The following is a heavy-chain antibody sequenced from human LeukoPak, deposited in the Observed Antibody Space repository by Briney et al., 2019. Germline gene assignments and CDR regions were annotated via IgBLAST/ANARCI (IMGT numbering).Heavy chain of an antibody. Sequence: PGGSLRLSCAASGFTFSSYGMHWVLQAPGKGLEWVAVIWYDGSNKYYADSVKGRFTISRDNSKNTLYLQMNSLRAEDTAVYYCARDPSPQWELLGYWGQGTLVTVSS. CDR1: GFTFSSYG. V-gene: IGHV3-33*01. J-gene: IGHJ4*02. D-gene: IGHD1-26*01. CDR3: ARDPSPQWELLGY. CDR2: IWYDGSNK.